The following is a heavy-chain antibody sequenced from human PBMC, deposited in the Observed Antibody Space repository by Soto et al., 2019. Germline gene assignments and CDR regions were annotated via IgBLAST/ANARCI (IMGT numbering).Heavy chain of an antibody. V-gene: IGHV4-59*01. D-gene: IGHD3-3*01. CDR1: GGSISSYY. J-gene: IGHJ6*02. CDR2: MYYSGST. Sequence: QVQLQESGPGLVKPSETLSLTCTVSGGSISSYYWSWIRQPPGKGLEWIGYMYYSGSTNYKPSLNGRVNRSVATSKSKFTLKLSSVTAADTAVYYCTSIMDAYYDFPSCMDAWGQGTTVTVS. CDR3: TSIMDAYYDFPSCMDA.